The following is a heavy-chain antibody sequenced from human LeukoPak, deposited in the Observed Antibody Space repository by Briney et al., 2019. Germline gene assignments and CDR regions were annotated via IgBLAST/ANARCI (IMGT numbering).Heavy chain of an antibody. D-gene: IGHD2-2*01. V-gene: IGHV4-4*07. CDR3: ARSKGYCSSTSCYEGGWYYYYYMDV. Sequence: PSETLSLTCTVSGGSISSYYWSWIRQPAGKGLEWIGRIDTSGNANYKPSLKSRVTMSVDTSKNQFSLKLSSVTAADTAVYYCARSKGYCSSTSCYEGGWYYYYYMDVWGKGTTVTISS. CDR1: GGSISSYY. CDR2: IDTSGNA. J-gene: IGHJ6*03.